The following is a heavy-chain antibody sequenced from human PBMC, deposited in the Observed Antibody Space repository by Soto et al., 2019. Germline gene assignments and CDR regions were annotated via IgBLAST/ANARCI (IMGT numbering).Heavy chain of an antibody. V-gene: IGHV4-59*01. Sequence: SETLSLTCTVSGGSISSYYWSWIRQPPGKGLEWIGYIYYSGSTNYNPSLKSRVTISVDTSKNQFSLKLSSVTAADTAVYYCASTEYYDILTGSGIFDYWGQGTLVTVSS. J-gene: IGHJ4*02. CDR3: ASTEYYDILTGSGIFDY. CDR1: GGSISSYY. D-gene: IGHD3-9*01. CDR2: IYYSGST.